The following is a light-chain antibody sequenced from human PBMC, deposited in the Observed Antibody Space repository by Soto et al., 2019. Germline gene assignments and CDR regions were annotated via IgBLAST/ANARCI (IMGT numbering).Light chain of an antibody. CDR2: EVS. Sequence: QSALTQPASVSGSPGQSMTISFTGTSSDVGGYNYVSCYQQHPGKAPKLMIYEVSNRPSGVSNRFSGSKSGNTASLTISGLQAEDEADYYCSSYTSSSTPYVFGTGTKLTVL. CDR3: SSYTSSSTPYV. V-gene: IGLV2-14*01. J-gene: IGLJ1*01. CDR1: SSDVGGYNY.